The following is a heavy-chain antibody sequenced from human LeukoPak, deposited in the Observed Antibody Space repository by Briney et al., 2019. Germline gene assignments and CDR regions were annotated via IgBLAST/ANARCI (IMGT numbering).Heavy chain of an antibody. Sequence: GGSLRLSCAASGFTFSSHSMTWVRQAPGKGLEWVAAITGSGDATDYADSVKGRFTVSRDNSKNTLYLQINGLRAEDAAIYYCARRSYISSGWFETWGQGALVTVSS. CDR2: ITGSGDAT. CDR1: GFTFSSHS. V-gene: IGHV3-23*01. J-gene: IGHJ5*02. D-gene: IGHD6-19*01. CDR3: ARRSYISSGWFET.